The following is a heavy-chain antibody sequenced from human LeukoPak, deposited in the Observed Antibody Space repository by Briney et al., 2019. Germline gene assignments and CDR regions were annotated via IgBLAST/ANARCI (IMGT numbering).Heavy chain of an antibody. CDR1: GGSISSSSYY. D-gene: IGHD3-9*01. CDR2: IYHSGST. J-gene: IGHJ5*02. V-gene: IGHV4-39*07. CDR3: ARVPGVYYARLTGYGSGWFDP. Sequence: PSETLSLTCTVSGGSISSSSYYWGWIRQPPGKGLEWIGSIYHSGSTDYNPSLKSRVTISVDTSKNQFSLKLSSVTAADTAVYYCARVPGVYYARLTGYGSGWFDPWGQGTLVTVSS.